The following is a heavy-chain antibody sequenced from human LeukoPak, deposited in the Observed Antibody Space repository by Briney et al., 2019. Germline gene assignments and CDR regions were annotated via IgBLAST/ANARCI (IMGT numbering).Heavy chain of an antibody. CDR2: IKQDGSEK. CDR3: ARESVVAGTDDAFDI. Sequence: GGSLRLSSAASGFTFSRYWMSWVRQAPGKGLEWVANIKQDGSEKYYVDSVKGRFTISRDNAKNSLYLQMNSLRAEDTAVYYCARESVVAGTDDAFDIWGQGTMVTVSS. V-gene: IGHV3-7*01. D-gene: IGHD6-19*01. CDR1: GFTFSRYW. J-gene: IGHJ3*02.